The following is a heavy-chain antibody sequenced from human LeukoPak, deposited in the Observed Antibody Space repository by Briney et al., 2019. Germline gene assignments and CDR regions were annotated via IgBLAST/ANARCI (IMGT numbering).Heavy chain of an antibody. D-gene: IGHD5-12*01. CDR3: AKGNVDIVATISYFDY. CDR1: GFTFSSYA. V-gene: IGHV3-23*01. CDR2: ISGSGGST. J-gene: IGHJ4*02. Sequence: GGSLRLSCAASGFTFSSYAMSCVLQAPGKGLEWVSAISGSGGSTYYADSVKGRFTISRDNSKNTLYLQMNSLRAEDTAVYYCAKGNVDIVATISYFDYWGQGTLVTVSS.